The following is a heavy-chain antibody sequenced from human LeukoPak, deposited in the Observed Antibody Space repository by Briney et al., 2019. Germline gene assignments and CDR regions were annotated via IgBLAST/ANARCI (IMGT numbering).Heavy chain of an antibody. D-gene: IGHD3-22*01. CDR2: TYYSGST. J-gene: IGHJ6*03. CDR1: GGSISSYY. CDR3: ARGGDSSGYNYYYYMDV. V-gene: IGHV4-59*01. Sequence: SETLSLTCTVSGGSISSYYWSWIRQPPGKGLEWIGYTYYSGSTNYNPSLKSRVTISVDTSKNQFSLKLSSVTAADTAVYYCARGGDSSGYNYYYYMDVWGKGTTVTISS.